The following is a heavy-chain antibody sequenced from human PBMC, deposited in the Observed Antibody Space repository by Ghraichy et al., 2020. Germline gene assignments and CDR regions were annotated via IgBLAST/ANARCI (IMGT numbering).Heavy chain of an antibody. D-gene: IGHD5-12*01. J-gene: IGHJ5*02. Sequence: SETLSLTCTVSGGSIRSGNYYWNWIRQPPGKGLEWIGFVYYSGSTSYNPSLKSRVTISVDTSKNQFSLNLTSVTAADTALYYCARGGGYGLRGWFDPWGQGTLVTVPS. CDR2: VYYSGST. CDR3: ARGGGYGLRGWFDP. CDR1: GGSIRSGNYY. V-gene: IGHV4-61*01.